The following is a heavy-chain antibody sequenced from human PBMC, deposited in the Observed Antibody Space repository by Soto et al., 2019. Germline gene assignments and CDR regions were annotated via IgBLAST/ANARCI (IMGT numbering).Heavy chain of an antibody. J-gene: IGHJ4*02. CDR1: GGSISSSSYY. CDR2: IYYSGST. Sequence: SATLSLTCTVSGGSISSSSYYWGWIRQPPGKGLEWIGSIYYSGSTYYNPSLKSRVTISVDTSKNQFSLKLSSVTAADTAVYYCAREGGGYCSGGSCRIDSWGQGTLVTVS. CDR3: AREGGGYCSGGSCRIDS. D-gene: IGHD2-15*01. V-gene: IGHV4-39*02.